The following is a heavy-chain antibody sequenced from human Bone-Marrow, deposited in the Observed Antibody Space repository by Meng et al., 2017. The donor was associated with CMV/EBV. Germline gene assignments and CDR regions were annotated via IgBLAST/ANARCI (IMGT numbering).Heavy chain of an antibody. CDR1: GYSFSTYG. Sequence: ASVKVSCKASGYSFSTYGISWVRQAPGQGLEWMGWISAYNGNTNYAQKLQGRVTMTTDTSTSTAYMELRSLRSDDTAVYYCARGDLVGATTDYWGQGTLVTVSS. CDR3: ARGDLVGATTDY. J-gene: IGHJ4*02. D-gene: IGHD1-26*01. V-gene: IGHV1-18*01. CDR2: ISAYNGNT.